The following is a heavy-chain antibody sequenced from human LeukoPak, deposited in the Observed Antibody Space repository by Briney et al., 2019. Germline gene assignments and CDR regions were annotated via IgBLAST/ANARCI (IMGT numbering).Heavy chain of an antibody. CDR2: ISASGDSK. V-gene: IGHV3-23*01. CDR1: GFTFSSYV. D-gene: IGHD1-1*01. Sequence: GGSQRLSCAASGFTFSSYVMSWVRQSPGRGLEWVSTISASGDSKYYADSVKGRFTISRDNSKNTLHLQMNSLRVEDTAVYYCATRGTTGTKYLECWGQGTLVTVSS. CDR3: ATRGTTGTKYLEC. J-gene: IGHJ4*02.